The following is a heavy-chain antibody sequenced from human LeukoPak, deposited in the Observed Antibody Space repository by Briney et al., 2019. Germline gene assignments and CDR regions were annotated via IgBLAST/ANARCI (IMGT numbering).Heavy chain of an antibody. D-gene: IGHD6-19*01. J-gene: IGHJ5*02. CDR1: GYSFTSYW. CDR2: IYPGDSDT. Sequence: GESLKISCKGSGYSFTSYWIGWVRQMPGKGLEWMGIIYPGDSDTRYSPSFQGQVTISADKSISTAYLQWSSLKASDTAMYYCARVAYSSGWYGFWFDPWGQGTLVTASS. CDR3: ARVAYSSGWYGFWFDP. V-gene: IGHV5-51*01.